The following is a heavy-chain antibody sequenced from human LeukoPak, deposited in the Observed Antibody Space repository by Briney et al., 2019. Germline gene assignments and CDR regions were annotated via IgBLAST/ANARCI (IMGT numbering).Heavy chain of an antibody. J-gene: IGHJ4*02. Sequence: SETLSLTCAVYGESFSGYYWSWIRQPPGKGLEWIGEINHSGSTNYNPSLKSRVTISVDTSKNQFSLKLSSVTAADTAVYYCARRGSSKSFDYWGQGTLVTVSS. CDR1: GESFSGYY. CDR3: ARRGSSKSFDY. D-gene: IGHD6-13*01. V-gene: IGHV4-34*01. CDR2: INHSGST.